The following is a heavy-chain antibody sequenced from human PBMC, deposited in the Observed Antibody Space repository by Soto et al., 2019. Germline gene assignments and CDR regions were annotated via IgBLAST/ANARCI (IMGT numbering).Heavy chain of an antibody. CDR1: GFSLSTYGVG. V-gene: IGHV2-5*02. CDR3: AHRPSDYGSQSSYPRFDY. CDR2: IYWDDDK. Sequence: QITLKESGPTLVKPTQTLTLTCTFSGFSLSTYGVGVGWIRQPPGKTLEWLGIIYWDDDKRYSPSLKTRLTITKDTSKNQLVLTMTNMDPADTATYYYAHRPSDYGSQSSYPRFDYWGQGTLVTVSS. J-gene: IGHJ4*02. D-gene: IGHD3-10*01.